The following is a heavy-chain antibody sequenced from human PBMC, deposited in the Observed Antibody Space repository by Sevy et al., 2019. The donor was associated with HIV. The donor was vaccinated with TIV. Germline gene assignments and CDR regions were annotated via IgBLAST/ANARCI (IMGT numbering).Heavy chain of an antibody. V-gene: IGHV3-23*01. J-gene: IGHJ4*02. CDR3: AKDYYESSGYLQRIDY. CDR2: ISGSGGST. D-gene: IGHD3-22*01. Sequence: GGSLRLSCAASGFTFSSYAMSWVRQAPGKGLEWVSAISGSGGSTYYADSVKGRFTISRDNSKNTLYLQMNSLRAEDTAVYYCAKDYYESSGYLQRIDYWGQGTLVTVSS. CDR1: GFTFSSYA.